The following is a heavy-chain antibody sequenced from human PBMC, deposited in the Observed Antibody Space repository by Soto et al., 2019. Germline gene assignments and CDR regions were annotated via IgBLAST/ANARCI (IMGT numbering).Heavy chain of an antibody. CDR2: ISSSSSTI. V-gene: IGHV3-48*01. Sequence: GGSLRLSCAASGFTFSSYSMNWVRQAPGKGLEWVSYISSSSSTIYYADSVKGRFTISRDNAKSSLYLQMNSLRAEDTAVYYCARDRMAARPNWFDPWGQGTLVTVSS. CDR1: GFTFSSYS. D-gene: IGHD6-6*01. CDR3: ARDRMAARPNWFDP. J-gene: IGHJ5*02.